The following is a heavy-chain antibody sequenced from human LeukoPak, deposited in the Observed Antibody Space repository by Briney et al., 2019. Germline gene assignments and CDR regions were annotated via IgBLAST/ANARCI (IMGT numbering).Heavy chain of an antibody. CDR3: ARDVSTATIFGVVIESNWFDP. CDR2: INPSGGST. V-gene: IGHV1-46*01. Sequence: GASVKVSCKASGYTFTSYYMHWVRQAPGQGLEWMGIINPSGGSTSYAQKFQGRVTMTRDMSTSTVYMELSSLRSEDTAVYYCARDVSTATIFGVVIESNWFDPWGQGTLVTVSS. CDR1: GYTFTSYY. J-gene: IGHJ5*02. D-gene: IGHD3-3*01.